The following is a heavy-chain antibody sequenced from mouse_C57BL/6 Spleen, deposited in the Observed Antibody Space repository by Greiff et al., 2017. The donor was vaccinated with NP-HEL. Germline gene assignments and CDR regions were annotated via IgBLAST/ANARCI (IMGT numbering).Heavy chain of an antibody. D-gene: IGHD2-1*01. Sequence: DVKLVESGGGLVKPGGSLKLSCAASGFTFSDYGMHWVRQAPEKGLEWVAYISSGSSTIYYADTVKGRFTISRDNAKNTLFLQMTSLRSEDTAMYYCARRYGNYGAWFAYWGQGTLVTVSA. CDR2: ISSGSSTI. V-gene: IGHV5-17*01. J-gene: IGHJ3*01. CDR3: ARRYGNYGAWFAY. CDR1: GFTFSDYG.